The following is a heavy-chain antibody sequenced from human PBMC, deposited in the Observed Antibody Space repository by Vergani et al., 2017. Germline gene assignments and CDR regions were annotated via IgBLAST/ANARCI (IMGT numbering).Heavy chain of an antibody. D-gene: IGHD3-3*01. CDR3: AKDRNDFWSGLGGQDAFDI. Sequence: EVQLLESGGGLVQPGGSLRLSCAASGFTFSSYAMSWVRQAPGKGLEWVSAISGSGGSTYYADSVKGRFTISRDNSKNQLYLQMNSLRAKDTAVYYCAKDRNDFWSGLGGQDAFDIWGQGTMVTVSS. J-gene: IGHJ3*02. CDR2: ISGSGGST. CDR1: GFTFSSYA. V-gene: IGHV3-23*01.